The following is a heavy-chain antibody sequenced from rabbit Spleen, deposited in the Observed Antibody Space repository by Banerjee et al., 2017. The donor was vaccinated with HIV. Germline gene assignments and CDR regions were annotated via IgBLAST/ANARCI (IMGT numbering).Heavy chain of an antibody. CDR1: GFSFSTGYD. V-gene: IGHV1S40*01. J-gene: IGHJ4*01. D-gene: IGHD1-1*01. CDR2: IYTGNGKN. CDR3: TRDDGSGHYIDGYFNL. Sequence: QQLEESGGGLVKPGASLTLICTASGFSFSTGYDMSWVRQAPGKGLEWIGFIYTGNGKNYYANWAKGRFTISKTSSTTVTLQVTSLTAADTATYFCTRDDGSGHYIDGYFNLWGPGTLVTVS.